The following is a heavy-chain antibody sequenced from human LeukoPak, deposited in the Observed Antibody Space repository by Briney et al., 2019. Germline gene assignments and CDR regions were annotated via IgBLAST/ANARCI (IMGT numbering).Heavy chain of an antibody. V-gene: IGHV4-59*01. Sequence: SETLSLTCSVSGGSISSYYWTWIRQPPGKGLEWVGYIYYSGSTNYNPSLKGRVTISADTSKNQFSLKLSSVTAADTAVYYCARGTGKWDAFDIWGQGTMVTVSS. D-gene: IGHD3/OR15-3a*01. J-gene: IGHJ3*02. CDR2: IYYSGST. CDR3: ARGTGKWDAFDI. CDR1: GGSISSYY.